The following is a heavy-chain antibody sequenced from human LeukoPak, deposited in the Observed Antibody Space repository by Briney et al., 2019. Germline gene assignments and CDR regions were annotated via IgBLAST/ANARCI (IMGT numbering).Heavy chain of an antibody. CDR2: IIPIFGTA. CDR1: GYTFTNYY. V-gene: IGHV1-69*13. J-gene: IGHJ5*02. Sequence: SVKVSCKASGYTFTNYYIHWVRQAPGQGLEWMGGIIPIFGTANYAQKFQGRVTITADEFTSTAYMELSSLRSEDTAVYYCARVAGGRYCSSTSCYMRGWFDPWGQGTLVTVSS. CDR3: ARVAGGRYCSSTSCYMRGWFDP. D-gene: IGHD2-2*02.